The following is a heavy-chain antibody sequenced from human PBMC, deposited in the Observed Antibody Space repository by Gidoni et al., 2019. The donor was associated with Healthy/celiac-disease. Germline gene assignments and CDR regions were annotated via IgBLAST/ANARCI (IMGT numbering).Heavy chain of an antibody. J-gene: IGHJ2*01. CDR1: VFTFDDYA. D-gene: IGHD6-13*01. CDR3: AKDATYSSSWLNWYFDL. CDR2: ISWNSGSI. Sequence: EVQLVASEGGLVLPGRSLRLSCAASVFTFDDYAMHWVRQAPGKGLEWVSGISWNSGSIGYADSVKGRFTISRDNAKNSLYLQMNSLRAEDTALYYCAKDATYSSSWLNWYFDLWGRGTLVTVSS. V-gene: IGHV3-9*01.